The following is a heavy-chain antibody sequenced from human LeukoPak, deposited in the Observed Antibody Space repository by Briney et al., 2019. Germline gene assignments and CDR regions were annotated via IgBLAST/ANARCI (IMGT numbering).Heavy chain of an antibody. J-gene: IGHJ5*02. V-gene: IGHV1-2*02. Sequence: ASVKVSCKASGYTFTSYYMHWVRQAPGQGLEWMGWISPDSGDTNFAQKFQGRVTMTRDTSIRTVYMELSRLTSDDTAIYYCAAGGYYSFLVSWGPGTLDSVSS. D-gene: IGHD3-10*01. CDR1: GYTFTSYY. CDR2: ISPDSGDT. CDR3: AAGGYYSFLVS.